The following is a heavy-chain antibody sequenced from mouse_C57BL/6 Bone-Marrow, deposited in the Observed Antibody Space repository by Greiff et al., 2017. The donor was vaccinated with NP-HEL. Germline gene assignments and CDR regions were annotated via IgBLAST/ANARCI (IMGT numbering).Heavy chain of an antibody. CDR1: GYSITSDY. J-gene: IGHJ1*03. D-gene: IGHD1-1*01. V-gene: IGHV3-8*01. Sequence: EVQLVESGPGLAKPSQTLSLTCSVTGYSITSDYWNWIRKFPGNKLEYMGYISYSGSTYYNPSLKSRISITRDTSKNQYYLQLNSVTTEDTATYYCARAPITTVVATPYWYFDVWGTGTTVTVSS. CDR2: ISYSGST. CDR3: ARAPITTVVATPYWYFDV.